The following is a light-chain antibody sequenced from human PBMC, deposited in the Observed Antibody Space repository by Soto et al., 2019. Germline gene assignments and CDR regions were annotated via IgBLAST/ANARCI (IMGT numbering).Light chain of an antibody. CDR1: SXDVGGYNY. V-gene: IGLV2-14*01. J-gene: IGLJ1*01. CDR3: SSYTSSSPYV. CDR2: EVS. Sequence: QSVLTQPASVSGSPGQSITIYCTGTSXDVGGYNYVSWYQQHPGKAPKLMIYEVSNRPSGVSNRFSGSKSGNTASLTISGLQAEDEADYYCSSYTSSSPYVFRTGTKVTVL.